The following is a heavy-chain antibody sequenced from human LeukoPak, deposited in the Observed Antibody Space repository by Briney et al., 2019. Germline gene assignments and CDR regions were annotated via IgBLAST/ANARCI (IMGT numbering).Heavy chain of an antibody. Sequence: PGGSLRLSCTVYGHIFIYVYMHWVRQGPGKGLEWVGRIKSNPDGGTTVYAAPVKGRFTLSRDDSQDTLYLQMNSLKTEDAAIYYCTTDREWCTYDWGQGALVTVSS. CDR2: IKSNPDGGTT. V-gene: IGHV3-15*01. CDR3: TTDREWCTYD. CDR1: GHIFIYVY. J-gene: IGHJ4*02. D-gene: IGHD2-8*01.